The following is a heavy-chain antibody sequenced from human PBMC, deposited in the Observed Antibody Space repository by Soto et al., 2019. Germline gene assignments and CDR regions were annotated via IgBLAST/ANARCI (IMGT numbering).Heavy chain of an antibody. V-gene: IGHV1-69*13. J-gene: IGHJ3*02. CDR2: IIPIFGTA. Sequence: SVKVSCKASGGTFSSYAISWVRQAPGQGLEWMGGIIPIFGTANYAQKFQGRVTITADESTSTAYMELSSLRSEDTAVYYCARDPTYYYDSSGPSDAFDIWGQGTMVTVSS. D-gene: IGHD3-22*01. CDR3: ARDPTYYYDSSGPSDAFDI. CDR1: GGTFSSYA.